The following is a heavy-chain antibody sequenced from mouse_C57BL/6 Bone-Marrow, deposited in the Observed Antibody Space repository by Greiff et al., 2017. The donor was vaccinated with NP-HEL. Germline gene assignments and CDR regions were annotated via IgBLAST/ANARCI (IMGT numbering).Heavy chain of an antibody. CDR3: ARGIGPAWFAY. Sequence: VQLQQSGAELARPGASVKLSCKASGYTFTSYGISWVKQRTGQGLEWIGEIYPRSGNTYYNEKFKGKATLTADKSSSTAYMELRILTSEDSAFYFCARGIGPAWFAYGGQGTLVTVSA. CDR2: IYPRSGNT. J-gene: IGHJ3*01. V-gene: IGHV1-81*01. CDR1: GYTFTSYG.